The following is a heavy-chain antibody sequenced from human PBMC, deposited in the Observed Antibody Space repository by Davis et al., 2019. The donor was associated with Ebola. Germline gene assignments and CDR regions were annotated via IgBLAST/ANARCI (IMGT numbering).Heavy chain of an antibody. CDR2: IYYSGST. V-gene: IGHV4-59*01. J-gene: IGHJ6*02. Sequence: SETLSLTCAVYGGSFSGYYWSWIRQPPGKGLEWIGYIYYSGSTNYNPSLKSRVTISVDTSKNQFSLKLSSVTAADTAVYYCARYCSGGSCYSSLLDVWGQGTTVTVSS. CDR1: GGSFSGYY. CDR3: ARYCSGGSCYSSLLDV. D-gene: IGHD2-15*01.